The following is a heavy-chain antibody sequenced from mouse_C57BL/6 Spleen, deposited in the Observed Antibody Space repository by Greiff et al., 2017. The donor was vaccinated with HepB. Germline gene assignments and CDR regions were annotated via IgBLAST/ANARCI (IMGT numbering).Heavy chain of an antibody. J-gene: IGHJ4*01. Sequence: EVKLMESGGGLVQPGGSLKLSCAASGFTFSDYYMYWVRQTPEKRLEWVAYISNGGGSTYYPDTVKGRFTISRDNAKNTLYLQMSRLKSEDTAMYYCARRIYYDYVRGMDYWGQGTSVTVSS. CDR3: ARRIYYDYVRGMDY. V-gene: IGHV5-12*01. D-gene: IGHD2-4*01. CDR2: ISNGGGST. CDR1: GFTFSDYY.